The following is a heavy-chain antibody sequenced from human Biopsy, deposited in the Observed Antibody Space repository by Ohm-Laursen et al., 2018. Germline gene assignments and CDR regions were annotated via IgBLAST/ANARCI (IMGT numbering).Heavy chain of an antibody. CDR2: ISSSSNFI. D-gene: IGHD2-2*01. V-gene: IGHV3-21*01. CDR3: ARVLLPAAAVHYGMDV. Sequence: LSLTCAASGLTFSRYSMHWVRQAPGKGLEWVSSISSSSNFIYYGDSVKGRFTISRDNAKNSLYLQMNSLRAGDTAVYYCARVLLPAAAVHYGMDVWAKVPRSPSP. J-gene: IGHJ6*02. CDR1: GLTFSRYS.